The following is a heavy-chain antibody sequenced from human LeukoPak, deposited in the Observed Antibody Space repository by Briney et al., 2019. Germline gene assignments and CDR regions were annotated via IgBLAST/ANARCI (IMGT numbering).Heavy chain of an antibody. J-gene: IGHJ6*02. CDR3: AKDISGRRYYGMDV. CDR1: GFTFSSYS. V-gene: IGHV3-21*04. CDR2: ISSSSSYI. Sequence: PGGSLRLSCAASGFTFSSYSMNWVRQAPGKGLEWVSSISSSSSYIYYADSVKGRFTISRDNAKNSLYLQMNSLRAEDAALYYCAKDISGRRYYGMDVWGQGTTVTVSS. D-gene: IGHD1-26*01.